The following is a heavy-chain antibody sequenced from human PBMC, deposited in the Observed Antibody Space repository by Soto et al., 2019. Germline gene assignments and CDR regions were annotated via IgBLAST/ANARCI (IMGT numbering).Heavy chain of an antibody. CDR2: INAGNGNT. CDR3: ARGLAAAGPNWFAP. CDR1: GGTLCSYA. D-gene: IGHD6-13*01. V-gene: IGHV1-18*01. J-gene: IGHJ5*02. Sequence: ASVQVSCNASGGTLCSYAISWVRQPPGQGLEWMGGINAGNGNTNYAQKLQGRVTMTTDTSTSTAYMELRSLRSDDTAVYYCARGLAAAGPNWFAPWGQGTLVTVSS.